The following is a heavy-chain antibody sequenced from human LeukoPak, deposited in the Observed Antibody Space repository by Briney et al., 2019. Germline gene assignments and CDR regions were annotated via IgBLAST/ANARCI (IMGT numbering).Heavy chain of an antibody. CDR2: ISGSGGST. D-gene: IGHD3-22*01. CDR3: AKSHDSSGAFDI. Sequence: GGSLRLSCAASGFTFSSYAMSWVRQARGRGLEGVSAISGSGGSTYYADSVKGRFTISRDNSKNTLYLQMNSLRAEDTAVYYCAKSHDSSGAFDIWGQGTMVTVSS. J-gene: IGHJ3*02. CDR1: GFTFSSYA. V-gene: IGHV3-23*01.